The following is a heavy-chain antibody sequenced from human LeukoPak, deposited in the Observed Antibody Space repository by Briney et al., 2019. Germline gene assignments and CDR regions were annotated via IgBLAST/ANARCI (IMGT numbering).Heavy chain of an antibody. V-gene: IGHV3-48*03. Sequence: PGGSLRLSCAASGFTFSSSEMNWVRQAPGKGLEWVSYISGSGTSIYYAEYVKGRFTISRDNAKNLLYLQMNSLRAEDTAVYYCVRDRASSGWYFWGQGTLVTVSS. CDR1: GFTFSSSE. CDR3: VRDRASSGWYF. J-gene: IGHJ4*02. CDR2: ISGSGTSI. D-gene: IGHD6-19*01.